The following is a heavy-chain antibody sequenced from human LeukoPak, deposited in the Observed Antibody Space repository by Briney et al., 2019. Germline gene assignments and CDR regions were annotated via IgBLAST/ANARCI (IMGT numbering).Heavy chain of an antibody. D-gene: IGHD2-15*01. CDR3: ARDCSGGSCYQYYFDY. V-gene: IGHV1-2*02. CDR2: INPNSGGT. J-gene: IGHJ4*02. Sequence: ASVKVSCKASGYTFTGYYMHWVRQAPGQGLEWMGWINPNSGGTNYAQKFRGRVTMTRDTSISTAYMELSRLRSDDTAVYYCARDCSGGSCYQYYFDYWGQGTLVTVSS. CDR1: GYTFTGYY.